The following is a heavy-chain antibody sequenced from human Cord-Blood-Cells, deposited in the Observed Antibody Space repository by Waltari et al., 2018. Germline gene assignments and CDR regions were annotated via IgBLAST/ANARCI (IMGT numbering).Heavy chain of an antibody. J-gene: IGHJ5*02. Sequence: QVQLVQSGAEVKKPGASVKVSCKASGYTFTGYYMHWVRQAPGQGLEWMGWINPNRGGSNSAQRFQGRVTMTRDTSISTAYMELSRLRSDDTAVYYCARLRVASSMFDPWGQGTLVTVSS. CDR1: GYTFTGYY. V-gene: IGHV1-2*02. D-gene: IGHD3-10*01. CDR3: ARLRVASSMFDP. CDR2: INPNRGGS.